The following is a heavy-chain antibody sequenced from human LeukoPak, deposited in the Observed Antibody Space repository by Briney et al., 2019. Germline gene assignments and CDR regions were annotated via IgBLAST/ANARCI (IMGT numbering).Heavy chain of an antibody. Sequence: GGSLRLSCVASGFTFSNYAMSWVRQTPGKGLEWVSSISGSGGSTHYADSVKGRFTISRDNAKNSLYPQMNSLRAEDTAVYYCARDHGVITMMNGGDYWGQGTLVTVSS. CDR2: ISGSGGST. V-gene: IGHV3-23*01. D-gene: IGHD3-22*01. CDR1: GFTFSNYA. CDR3: ARDHGVITMMNGGDY. J-gene: IGHJ4*02.